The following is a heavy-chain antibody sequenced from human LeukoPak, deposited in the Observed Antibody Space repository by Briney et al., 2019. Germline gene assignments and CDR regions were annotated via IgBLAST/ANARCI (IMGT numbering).Heavy chain of an antibody. Sequence: QPGRSLRLSCAASGFTFDDYVMHWVRQAPGKALVWGSGISWNSGSIGYVDSVKGRFTISRDNAKNSLYLQMNSLRAEDTAVYYCAKDTEWLLLRGYFDYWGQGTLVTVSS. D-gene: IGHD3-22*01. J-gene: IGHJ4*02. CDR3: AKDTEWLLLRGYFDY. V-gene: IGHV3-9*01. CDR2: ISWNSGSI. CDR1: GFTFDDYV.